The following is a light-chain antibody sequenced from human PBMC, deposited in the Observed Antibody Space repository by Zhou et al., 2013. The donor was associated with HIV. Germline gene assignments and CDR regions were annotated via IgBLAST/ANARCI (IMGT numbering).Light chain of an antibody. V-gene: IGKV1-39*01. CDR1: QSISSY. Sequence: DIQMTQSPSSLSASVGDRVTITCRASQSISSYLNWYQQKPGKAPKLLIYGASNLQSGVPSRFSGSGSGTDFTLTISSLQPEDFATYYCQQSYSTPRYTFGQGTKLEIE. CDR2: GAS. CDR3: QQSYSTPRYT. J-gene: IGKJ2*01.